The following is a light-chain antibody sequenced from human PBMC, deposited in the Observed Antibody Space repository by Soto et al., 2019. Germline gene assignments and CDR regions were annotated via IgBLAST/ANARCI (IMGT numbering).Light chain of an antibody. CDR1: SSDVGGYNY. CDR3: SSYTSSSTLLV. CDR2: DVS. V-gene: IGLV2-14*01. J-gene: IGLJ2*01. Sequence: QSVLTQPASVSGSPGQSITISCTGTSSDVGGYNYVSWYQQHPGKAPKLMLYDVSNRPSGVSNRFSGSKSGNTASLTISGLQAEDEADYYCSSYTSSSTLLVFGGGTKVTVL.